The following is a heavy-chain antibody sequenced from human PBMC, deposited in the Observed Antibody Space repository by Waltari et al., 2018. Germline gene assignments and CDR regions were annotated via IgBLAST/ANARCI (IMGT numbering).Heavy chain of an antibody. Sequence: VQLVESGGGVVQPGRSLRLSCAASGFTFSNYAMNWVRQAPGKGLEWVSAISGSDDSYYADSVRGRFTISRDNSKNTLFLQMNSLRAEDTAVYYCASRYGWPSNDYWGQGTLVTVSS. CDR3: ASRYGWPSNDY. CDR1: GFTFSNYA. D-gene: IGHD5-18*01. J-gene: IGHJ4*02. V-gene: IGHV3-23*04. CDR2: ISGSDDS.